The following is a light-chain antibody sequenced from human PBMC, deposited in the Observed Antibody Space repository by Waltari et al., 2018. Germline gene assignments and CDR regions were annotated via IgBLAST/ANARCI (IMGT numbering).Light chain of an antibody. CDR2: GAS. CDR3: QQYNNWPPTWT. Sequence: EIVMTQSPATPSVSPGERATLSCRASQSVSSNLAWYQQKPGQAPTLLIYGASTRATCIPARFSGSGSGTEFTLTISSLQSEDFAVYYCQQYNNWPPTWTFGQGTKVEIK. CDR1: QSVSSN. V-gene: IGKV3-15*01. J-gene: IGKJ1*01.